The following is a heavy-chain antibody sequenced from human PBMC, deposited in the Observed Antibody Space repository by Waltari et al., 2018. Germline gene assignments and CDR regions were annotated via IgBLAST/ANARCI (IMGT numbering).Heavy chain of an antibody. CDR3: ARDDSSGSFDY. J-gene: IGHJ4*02. D-gene: IGHD3-22*01. CDR1: GYSISSGYY. V-gene: IGHV4-38-2*02. Sequence: QVQLQESGPGLVKPSETLSLTCTVSGYSISSGYYWGWIRQPPGKGLEWIGSIYHSGSTYYNPSLKSRVTISVDTSKNQFSLKLSSVTAADTAVYYCARDDSSGSFDYWGQGTLVTVSS. CDR2: IYHSGST.